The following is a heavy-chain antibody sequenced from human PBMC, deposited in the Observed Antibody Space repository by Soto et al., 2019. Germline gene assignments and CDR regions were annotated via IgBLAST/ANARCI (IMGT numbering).Heavy chain of an antibody. Sequence: QVQLRASGPGLVEPSETLSLTCTVSIGSISSYYWSWIRQPPGKGLEWIGYIYYSGSTNYNPSLNSRVTISVDTSKNQFSLKLNSVTAADTAVYYCARQYGDYVRGAFDIWGQGTIVTVSS. CDR1: IGSISSYY. D-gene: IGHD4-17*01. CDR2: IYYSGST. CDR3: ARQYGDYVRGAFDI. V-gene: IGHV4-59*01. J-gene: IGHJ3*02.